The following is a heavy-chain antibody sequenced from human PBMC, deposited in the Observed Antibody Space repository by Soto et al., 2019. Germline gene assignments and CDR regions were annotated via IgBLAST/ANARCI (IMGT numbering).Heavy chain of an antibody. V-gene: IGHV4-59*08. CDR1: GGSISSYY. CDR2: IYYSGTT. J-gene: IGHJ4*02. Sequence: PSETLSLTCTVSGGSISSYYWSWIRQPPGKGLEWIGYIYYSGTTYYNPSLKSRVTISVDRSKNQFSLKLSSVTAADTAVYYCARHFSVDYFDYWGQGALVTAPQ. CDR3: ARHFSVDYFDY.